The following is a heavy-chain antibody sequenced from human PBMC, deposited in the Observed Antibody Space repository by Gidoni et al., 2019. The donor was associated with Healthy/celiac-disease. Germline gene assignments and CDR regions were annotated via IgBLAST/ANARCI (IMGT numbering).Heavy chain of an antibody. CDR3: ATDLCGGDCYSLFDP. V-gene: IGHV1-24*01. Sequence: QVQLVQAGAEVKKPGAACKVPCKGSGYTRTELSSNWVRQAPGTGLEWMGGFDLEDGATIYAQKFQGRVTMTEDTSTDTAYMELSSLRSEDTAVYYCATDLCGGDCYSLFDPWGQGPLVTVSS. J-gene: IGHJ5*02. CDR1: GYTRTELS. D-gene: IGHD2-21*02. CDR2: FDLEDGAT.